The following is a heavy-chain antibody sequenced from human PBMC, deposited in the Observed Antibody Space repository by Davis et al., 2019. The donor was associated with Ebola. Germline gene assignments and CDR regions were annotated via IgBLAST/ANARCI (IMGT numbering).Heavy chain of an antibody. D-gene: IGHD6-6*01. CDR3: ARAGEQLVRSFFDY. V-gene: IGHV1-69*13. CDR1: GYTFTSYG. Sequence: SVKVSCKASGYTFTSYGISWVRQAPGRGLEWMGGIIPIFGTANYAQKFQGRVTITADESTSTAYMELSSLRSEDTAVYYCARAGEQLVRSFFDYWGQGTLVTVSS. J-gene: IGHJ4*02. CDR2: IIPIFGTA.